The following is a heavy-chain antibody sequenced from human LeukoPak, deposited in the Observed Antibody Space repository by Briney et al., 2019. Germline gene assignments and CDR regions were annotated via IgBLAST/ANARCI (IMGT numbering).Heavy chain of an antibody. CDR1: GGSISSGGYY. Sequence: SETLSLTCTVSGGSISSGGYYWRWTRQPPGKGLEWIGYIYHSGSTYYNPSLKSRVTISVDRSKNQFSLKLSSVTAADTAVYYCARDPGTGTTPSFDYWGQGTLVTVSS. CDR2: IYHSGST. D-gene: IGHD1-7*01. CDR3: ARDPGTGTTPSFDY. J-gene: IGHJ4*02. V-gene: IGHV4-30-2*01.